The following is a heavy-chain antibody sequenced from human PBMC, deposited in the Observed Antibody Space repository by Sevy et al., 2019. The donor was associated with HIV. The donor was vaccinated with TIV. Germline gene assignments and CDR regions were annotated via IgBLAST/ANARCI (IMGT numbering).Heavy chain of an antibody. CDR1: GFTLDSYW. CDR3: VRAIAAHDSF. V-gene: IGHV3-7*01. J-gene: IGHJ4*02. Sequence: GGSLRLSCVASGFTLDSYWMSWVRQTPGKELEWVANVKKDGSVKYNVDSVKGRFTIYRDNARNLGYLQMNSLRVDDTALYYCVRAIAAHDSFWGQGTLVTVSS. CDR2: VKKDGSVK. D-gene: IGHD6-13*01.